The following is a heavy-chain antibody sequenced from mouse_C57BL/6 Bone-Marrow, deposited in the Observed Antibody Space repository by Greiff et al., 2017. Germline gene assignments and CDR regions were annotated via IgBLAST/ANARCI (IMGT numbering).Heavy chain of an antibody. J-gene: IGHJ1*03. CDR1: GYAFTNYL. D-gene: IGHD1-1*01. Sequence: QVQLQQSGAELVRPGTSVKVSCKASGYAFTNYLIEWVKQRPGQGLEWIGVINPGSGGTNYNEKFKGKATLTADKSSSTAYMQLSSLTSEDSAVXFCAREGNSSPTHSDVWGTGTTVTVSS. CDR3: AREGNSSPTHSDV. V-gene: IGHV1-54*01. CDR2: INPGSGGT.